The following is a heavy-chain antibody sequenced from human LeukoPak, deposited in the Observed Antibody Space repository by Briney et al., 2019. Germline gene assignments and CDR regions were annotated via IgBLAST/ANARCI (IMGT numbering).Heavy chain of an antibody. Sequence: PSETLSLTCTVSGVSISNYYWSWIRQPPGKGLEWMGYIYYSGSTNYNPSLKSRVTISVDTSKNQLSLKLSSVTAADTAVYYCARPPYGDYFDYWGQGILVTVSS. CDR1: GVSISNYY. CDR2: IYYSGST. J-gene: IGHJ4*02. D-gene: IGHD3-10*01. V-gene: IGHV4-59*08. CDR3: ARPPYGDYFDY.